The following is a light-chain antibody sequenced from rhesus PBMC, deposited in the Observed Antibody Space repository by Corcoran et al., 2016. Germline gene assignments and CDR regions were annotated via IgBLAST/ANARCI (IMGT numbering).Light chain of an antibody. J-gene: IGKJ1*01. V-gene: IGKV3-10*01. CDR1: QSVSSY. CDR2: GAC. CDR3: YQHSSGWT. Sequence: QVILTQSPATLSLSPGERATLSCRASQSVSSYLTWSQQQPGQAPRLLIYGACRKATGTPNRFSGSGSGTDCTLNISSLETEEVGVYHCYQHSSGWTFGQGTKVEIK.